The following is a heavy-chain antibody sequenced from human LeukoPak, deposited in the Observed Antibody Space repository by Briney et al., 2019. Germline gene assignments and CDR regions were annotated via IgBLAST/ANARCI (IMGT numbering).Heavy chain of an antibody. CDR3: ARYEQWLAFDY. D-gene: IGHD6-19*01. V-gene: IGHV4-30-4*01. J-gene: IGHJ4*02. CDR1: GGSISSGDYY. Sequence: PSQTLSLTSTVSGGSISSGDYYWSWIRQPPGKGLEWIGYIYCSGSTYYNPSLKSRVTISVDTSKNQFSLKLSSVTAADTAVYYCARYEQWLAFDYWGQGTLVTVSS. CDR2: IYCSGST.